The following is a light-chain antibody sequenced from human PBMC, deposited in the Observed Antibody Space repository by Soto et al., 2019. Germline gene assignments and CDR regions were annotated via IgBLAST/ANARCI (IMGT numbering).Light chain of an antibody. V-gene: IGKV1-33*01. CDR1: QDIDKY. CDR3: QQKYRLPRT. J-gene: IGKJ1*01. CDR2: DVT. Sequence: DIQMTQSPSSLSASVGDRVTITCQASQDIDKYLNWYQQKPGKAPKLLIDDVTNLETGVPSRFSGSGSGTHFTFTIGSLQPEDIATYYCQQKYRLPRTFGQGTKVDIK.